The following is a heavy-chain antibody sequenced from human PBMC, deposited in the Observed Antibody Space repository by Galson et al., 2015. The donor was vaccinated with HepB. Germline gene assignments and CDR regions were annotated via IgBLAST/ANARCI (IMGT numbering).Heavy chain of an antibody. Sequence: SLRLSCAASGFTFSSYSMNWVRQAPGKGLEWVSYISSSSSTIYYADSVKGRFTITRDNAKNSLFLQMNSLRAEDTAVYYCATKGFEWEVRILEYFQHWGQGTLVTVSS. D-gene: IGHD1-26*01. J-gene: IGHJ1*01. CDR1: GFTFSSYS. CDR2: ISSSSSTI. CDR3: ATKGFEWEVRILEYFQH. V-gene: IGHV3-48*04.